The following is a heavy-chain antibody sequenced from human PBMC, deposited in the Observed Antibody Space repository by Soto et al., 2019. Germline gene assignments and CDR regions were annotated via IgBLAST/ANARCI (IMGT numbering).Heavy chain of an antibody. CDR1: GGTFSRYA. D-gene: IGHD3-22*01. CDR3: ARGLDYDRSAFYFFF. V-gene: IGHV1-69*01. J-gene: IGHJ4*02. CDR2: IVPMFGKA. Sequence: QIQLLQSGAELKKPGSSVKVSCKASGGTFSRYALNWVRQAPGQGPEWMGGIVPMFGKANYAQKFQGRVTITADESTSTAYMELSSLRSEDTAMYYCARGLDYDRSAFYFFFWGQGTLVTVSS.